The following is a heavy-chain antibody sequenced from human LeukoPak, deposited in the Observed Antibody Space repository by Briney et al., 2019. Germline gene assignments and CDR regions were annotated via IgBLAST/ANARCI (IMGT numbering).Heavy chain of an antibody. CDR3: ARVGIAVALFDY. CDR1: GYTFTSYY. Sequence: GASVKVSCKASGYTFTSYYMHWVRQAPAQGLEWMGIINPSGGSTSYAQKFQGRVTMTRDTSTSTVYMELGSLRSEDTAVHYCARVGIAVALFDYWGQGPLVTVSS. J-gene: IGHJ4*02. D-gene: IGHD6-19*01. CDR2: INPSGGST. V-gene: IGHV1-46*01.